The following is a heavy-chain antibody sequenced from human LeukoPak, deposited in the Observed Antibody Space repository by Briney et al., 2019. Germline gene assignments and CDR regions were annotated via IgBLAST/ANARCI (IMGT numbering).Heavy chain of an antibody. Sequence: GGSLRLSCAASGFTFSDYAMHWVRQAPGKGLEYVSTISSNGGSTYYANSVRGRFAISRDNSKNTLYLQMGSLRGEDMAVYYCAKVSSFGSRSFDYWGQGTLVTVSS. J-gene: IGHJ4*02. D-gene: IGHD6-6*01. CDR1: GFTFSDYA. CDR3: AKVSSFGSRSFDY. V-gene: IGHV3-64*01. CDR2: ISSNGGST.